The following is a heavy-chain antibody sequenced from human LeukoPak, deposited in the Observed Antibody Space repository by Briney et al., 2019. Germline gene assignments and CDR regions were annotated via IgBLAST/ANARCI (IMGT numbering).Heavy chain of an antibody. Sequence: GGSLRLSCAASGFTFSDYSMNWIRQAPGKGLEWVSYISTSGSSIYYADSVKGRFTISRDNAKNSLYLQMNSLRADDTAVYYCARDEGQQFDYWGQGTLVTVSS. D-gene: IGHD6-13*01. CDR1: GFTFSDYS. CDR2: ISTSGSSI. V-gene: IGHV3-11*04. CDR3: ARDEGQQFDY. J-gene: IGHJ4*02.